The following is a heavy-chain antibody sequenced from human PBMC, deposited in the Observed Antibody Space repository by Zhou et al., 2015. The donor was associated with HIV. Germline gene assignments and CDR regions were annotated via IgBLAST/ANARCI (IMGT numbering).Heavy chain of an antibody. V-gene: IGHV1-69*01. J-gene: IGHJ6*03. CDR3: ARVDRGRDYDFWSGYYKGEFRYYYYYMDV. CDR1: GGTFSSYA. Sequence: QVQLVQSGAEVKKPGSSVKVSCKASGGTFSSYAISWVRQAPGQGLEWMGGIIPIFGTANYAQKFQGRVTITADESTSTAYMELSSLRSEDTAVYYCARVDRGRDYDFWSGYYKGEFRYYYYYMDVWGKGTTVTVSS. D-gene: IGHD3-3*01. CDR2: IIPIFGTA.